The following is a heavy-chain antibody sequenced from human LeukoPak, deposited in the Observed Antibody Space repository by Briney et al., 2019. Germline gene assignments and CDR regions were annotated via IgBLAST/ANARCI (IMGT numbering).Heavy chain of an antibody. Sequence: TGGSLRLSCAASGFTFSSYSMNWVRQAPGKGLEWVSSISSSSSYIYYADSVKGRFTISRDNAKNSLYLQMNSLRAEDTALYHCARDFRYSGSYYGAFDIWGQGTMVTVSS. V-gene: IGHV3-21*04. CDR3: ARDFRYSGSYYGAFDI. J-gene: IGHJ3*02. CDR1: GFTFSSYS. CDR2: ISSSSSYI. D-gene: IGHD1-26*01.